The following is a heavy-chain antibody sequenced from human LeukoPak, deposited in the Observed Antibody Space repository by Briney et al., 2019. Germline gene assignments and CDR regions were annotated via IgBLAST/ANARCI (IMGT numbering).Heavy chain of an antibody. CDR1: GFTISSYA. CDR2: ISSNGGST. Sequence: PGGTLRLSCAASGFTISSYAMHWVRQAPGKGLEYVSAISSNGGSTYYANSVKGRFTISRDNSKNTLYLQMGSLRAEDIAVYYCARGLVAGSSLFAFDYWGQGTLVTVSS. CDR3: ARGLVAGSSLFAFDY. D-gene: IGHD6-19*01. V-gene: IGHV3-64*01. J-gene: IGHJ4*02.